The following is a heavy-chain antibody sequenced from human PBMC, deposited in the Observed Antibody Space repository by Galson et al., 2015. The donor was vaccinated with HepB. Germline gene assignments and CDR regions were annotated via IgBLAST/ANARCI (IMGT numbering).Heavy chain of an antibody. CDR2: LNSDDGST. CDR3: VRGRGGEANNY. CDR1: GFTFSRYW. V-gene: IGHV3-74*01. Sequence: SLRLSCAASGFTFSRYWMYWVRQAPGKGLVWVSRLNSDDGSTSYADSVKGRFIISRDIAKNTLYLQMNSLTAEDTALYYCVRGRGGEANNYWGQGTLVTVSS. J-gene: IGHJ4*02. D-gene: IGHD2-21*01.